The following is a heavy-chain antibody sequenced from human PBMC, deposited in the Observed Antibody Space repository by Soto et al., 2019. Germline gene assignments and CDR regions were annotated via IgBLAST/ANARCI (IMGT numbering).Heavy chain of an antibody. CDR2: IYTSGST. Sequence: SETLSLTCTVSGGSISSYYWSWIRQPAGKGLEWIGRIYTSGSTNYNPSLKSRVTTSVDTSKNQFSLKLSSVTAADTAVYYCARDGIAVAGNKYYNGMDVWGKGTTVTVSS. J-gene: IGHJ6*04. V-gene: IGHV4-4*07. D-gene: IGHD6-19*01. CDR3: ARDGIAVAGNKYYNGMDV. CDR1: GGSISSYY.